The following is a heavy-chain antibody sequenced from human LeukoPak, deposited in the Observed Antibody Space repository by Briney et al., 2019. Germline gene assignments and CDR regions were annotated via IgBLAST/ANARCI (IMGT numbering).Heavy chain of an antibody. J-gene: IGHJ5*02. CDR2: IYPGDSDT. V-gene: IGHV5-51*01. D-gene: IGHD2-2*01. CDR3: ARHRRYCSSTSCYSNWFDP. Sequence: GESLKISCKGSGYSFTSYWIGWVRQMPGKGLEWMGIIYPGDSDTRYSPSFQGQVTISADKPISTAYLQWSSLKASDTAMYYCARHRRYCSSTSCYSNWFDPWGQGTLVTVSS. CDR1: GYSFTSYW.